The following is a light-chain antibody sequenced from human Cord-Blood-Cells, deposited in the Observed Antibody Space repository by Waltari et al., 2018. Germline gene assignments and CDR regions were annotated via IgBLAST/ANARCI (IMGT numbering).Light chain of an antibody. Sequence: QSALTQPASVSGSPGQSITTSCTGTSSDVGGYNYVSWYQQHPGKAPKLMIYDVSKRPSGVSNRFSGSKSGNTASLTISGLQAEDEADYYCSSYTSSSTFVFGTGTKVTVL. CDR1: SSDVGGYNY. CDR2: DVS. J-gene: IGLJ1*01. V-gene: IGLV2-14*01. CDR3: SSYTSSSTFV.